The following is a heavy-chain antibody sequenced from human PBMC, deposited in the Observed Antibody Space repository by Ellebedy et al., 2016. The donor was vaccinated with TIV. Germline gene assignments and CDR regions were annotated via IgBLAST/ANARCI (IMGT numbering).Heavy chain of an antibody. CDR3: ARGYYDWGNSYHFDS. CDR1: GVSISTRDHY. V-gene: IGHV4-39*07. J-gene: IGHJ4*02. Sequence: SETLSLTCTVSGVSISTRDHYWGWIRQPPGKGLEWIAALFHSGSPNYNSSLKSRLATSRDTSKNQFSLRLSSVTAEDTAVYYCARGYYDWGNSYHFDSWGQGALVSVSS. D-gene: IGHD3-10*01. CDR2: LFHSGSP.